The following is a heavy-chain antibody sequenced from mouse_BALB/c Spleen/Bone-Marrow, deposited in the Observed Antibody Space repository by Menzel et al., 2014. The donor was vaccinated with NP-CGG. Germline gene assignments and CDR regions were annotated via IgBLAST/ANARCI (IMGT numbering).Heavy chain of an antibody. CDR1: GYSFTGYF. V-gene: IGHV1-20*02. J-gene: IGHJ3*01. D-gene: IGHD2-4*01. CDR3: ARIYDYDRGAWFAY. CDR2: INPYNGDA. Sequence: SGPELVKPGASVKISCKAPGYSFTGYFMNWVMQSHGKSLEWIGRINPYNGDAFYNQKFKDKATLTIDKSSSTAHMELRSLASEDSAVYYCARIYDYDRGAWFAYWGQGTLVTVSA.